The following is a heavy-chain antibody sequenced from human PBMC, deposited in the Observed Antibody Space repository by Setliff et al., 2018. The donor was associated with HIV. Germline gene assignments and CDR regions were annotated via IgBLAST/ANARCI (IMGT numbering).Heavy chain of an antibody. D-gene: IGHD3-22*01. CDR1: GGSISSSSYY. CDR3: ASAANQWLLMPRPYYFDY. V-gene: IGHV4-39*01. CDR2: IYYSGST. J-gene: IGHJ4*02. Sequence: SETLSLTCTVSGGSISSSSYYWGWIRQPPGKGLEWIGSIYYSGSTYYNPSLKSRVTISVDTSKNQFSLKLSSVTAADTAVYYCASAANQWLLMPRPYYFDYWGQGTLVTVSS.